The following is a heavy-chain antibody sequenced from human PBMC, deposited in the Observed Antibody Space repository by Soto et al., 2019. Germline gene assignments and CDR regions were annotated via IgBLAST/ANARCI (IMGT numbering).Heavy chain of an antibody. D-gene: IGHD5-12*01. J-gene: IGHJ4*02. CDR3: AGALAEGSGYTDH. CDR1: GGSISTYH. CDR2: IYSSGST. V-gene: IGHV4-4*07. Sequence: PSETLSLTCSVSGGSISTYHWTWIRQPAGKGLEWIGRIYSSGSTNYNPSLKSRITMSIDTSKNQFSLKLRSVTAADTAMYYCAGALAEGSGYTDHWCQGTLVTVSS.